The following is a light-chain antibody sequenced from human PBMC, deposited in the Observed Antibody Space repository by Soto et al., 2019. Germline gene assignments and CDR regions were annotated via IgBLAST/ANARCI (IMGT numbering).Light chain of an antibody. V-gene: IGKV1-39*01. Sequence: DIQMTQSPSSLSASVGDRVTITCRASQSISNYLNWYQQKPGKAPKLLMYAASSLQSGVPSRFGGSGSGTDFTLPISSRQPEDFSTYYFQQRYSTPRTFAQGPKVEIK. CDR3: QQRYSTPRT. J-gene: IGKJ1*01. CDR1: QSISNY. CDR2: AAS.